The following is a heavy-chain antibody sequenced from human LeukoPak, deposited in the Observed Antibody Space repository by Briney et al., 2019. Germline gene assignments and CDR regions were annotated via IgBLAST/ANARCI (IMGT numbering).Heavy chain of an antibody. CDR1: GFTFSSYA. J-gene: IGHJ4*02. Sequence: GRSLSLSCAASGFTFSSYAMHWVRQAPGKGLEWVAVISYDGSNKYYADSVKGRFTISRDNSKNTLYLQMNSLRAEDTAVYYCARDFNDYGDYSLPGVDYWGQGTLVTVSS. V-gene: IGHV3-30-3*01. CDR2: ISYDGSNK. D-gene: IGHD4-17*01. CDR3: ARDFNDYGDYSLPGVDY.